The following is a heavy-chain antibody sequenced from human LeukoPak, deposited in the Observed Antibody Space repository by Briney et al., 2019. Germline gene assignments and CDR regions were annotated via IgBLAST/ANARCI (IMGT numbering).Heavy chain of an antibody. D-gene: IGHD3-10*01. CDR2: IHYSGNT. Sequence: SETLSLTCTVAGGSISSSSFYWGWIRQPPGKGLEWIASIHYSGNTYYNPSLRSRVTTSVDTSKNQISLKLNSVIAADTAVYFCARGYGSGNNWFDPWGQGTLVTVSS. CDR3: ARGYGSGNNWFDP. J-gene: IGHJ5*02. CDR1: GGSISSSSFY. V-gene: IGHV4-39*01.